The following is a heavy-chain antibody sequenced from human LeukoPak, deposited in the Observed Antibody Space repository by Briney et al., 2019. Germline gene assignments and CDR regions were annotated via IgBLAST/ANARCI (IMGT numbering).Heavy chain of an antibody. V-gene: IGHV4-30-4*01. D-gene: IGHD3-10*01. Sequence: SETLSLTCTVSGGSISSGDYYWSWIRQPPGTGLEWIGYIYYSGSTYYNPSLKSRVTISVDTSKNRFSLKLSSVAAADTAVYYCARDPKLWFGEKTFIWGQGTLVTVSS. CDR2: IYYSGST. CDR1: GGSISSGDYY. J-gene: IGHJ4*02. CDR3: ARDPKLWFGEKTFI.